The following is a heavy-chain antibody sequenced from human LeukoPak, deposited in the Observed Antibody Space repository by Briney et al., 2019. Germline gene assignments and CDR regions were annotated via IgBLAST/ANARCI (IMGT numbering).Heavy chain of an antibody. V-gene: IGHV3-33*06. CDR3: AKDAQRGFDYSNSLEN. CDR1: QFRFPFSHYG. J-gene: IGHJ4*02. CDR2: IWSDGTNQ. D-gene: IGHD4-11*01. Sequence: GGSLTLSCVASQFRFPFSHYGMHWVRQAPGRGLEWVAVIWSDGTNQYYADSVKGRFTISRDNSKNTVYLQMNSLRAGDTAVYFCAKDAQRGFDYSNSLENWGQGTLVTVSS.